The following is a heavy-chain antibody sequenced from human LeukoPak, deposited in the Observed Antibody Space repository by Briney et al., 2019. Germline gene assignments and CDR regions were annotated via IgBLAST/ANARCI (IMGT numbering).Heavy chain of an antibody. J-gene: IGHJ4*02. CDR3: ARKGWLLREYYFDY. Sequence: SETLSLTCTVSGYSISSGYYWGWIRQPPGKGREWIGSIYHSGSTYYNPSLKSRVTISVDTSKNQFSLKLSSVTAADTAVYYCARKGWLLREYYFDYWGQGTLVTVSS. CDR2: IYHSGST. V-gene: IGHV4-38-2*02. CDR1: GYSISSGYY. D-gene: IGHD3-22*01.